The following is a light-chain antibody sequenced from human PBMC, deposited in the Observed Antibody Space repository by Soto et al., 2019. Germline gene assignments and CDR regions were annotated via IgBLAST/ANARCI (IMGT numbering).Light chain of an antibody. CDR3: QQFYSYPQT. CDR2: AAS. Sequence: AIRLAQTLSSLSAGTGDIIAITCRASQSIRSYFAWYQQKPGKAPKLLIYAASILQSGVPSRFSGSGSGTDFTLTISCLQAEHFATYYCQQFYSYPQTFGQG. J-gene: IGKJ1*01. CDR1: QSIRSY. V-gene: IGKV1-8*01.